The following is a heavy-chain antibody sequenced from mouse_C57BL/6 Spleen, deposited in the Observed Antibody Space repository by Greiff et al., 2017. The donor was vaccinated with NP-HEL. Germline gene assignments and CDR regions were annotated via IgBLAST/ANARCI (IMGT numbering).Heavy chain of an antibody. CDR3: AREWLTYAMDY. CDR2: ISYDGSN. D-gene: IGHD2-2*01. J-gene: IGHJ4*01. Sequence: EVQLVESGPGLVKPSQSLSLTCSVTGYSITSGYYWNWIRQFPGNTLEWMGYISYDGSNNYNPSLKNRISITRDTSKNQFFLKLNSVTTEDTATYYCAREWLTYAMDYWGQGTSVTVSS. CDR1: GYSITSGYY. V-gene: IGHV3-6*01.